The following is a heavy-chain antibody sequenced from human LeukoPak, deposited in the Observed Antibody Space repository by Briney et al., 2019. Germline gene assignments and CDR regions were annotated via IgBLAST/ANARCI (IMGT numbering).Heavy chain of an antibody. CDR2: ISVDSNYL. CDR1: GFTFNTYS. CDR3: ARVHCSGGGCYQRNDGLEI. D-gene: IGHD2-15*01. Sequence: GGSLRLSCAASGFTFNTYSMNWVRQAPGKGLEWISSISVDSNYLYYVDSLRGRFTVSRDNTKNSLYLQMNRLRAGDTAVYYCARVHCSGGGCYQRNDGLEIWGQGTVVTVSS. J-gene: IGHJ3*02. V-gene: IGHV3-21*01.